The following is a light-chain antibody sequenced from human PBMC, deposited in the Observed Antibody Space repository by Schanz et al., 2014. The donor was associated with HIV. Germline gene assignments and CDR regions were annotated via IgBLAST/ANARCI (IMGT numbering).Light chain of an antibody. Sequence: DIQMTQSPSTLSASVGDRVSISCRASQNIGNWLAWYQQKPGKAPNLLIYQASVLKTGVPSRFSGSRSGTEFTLTISSLQPEDFATYYCLQRNAFVGGTKVEIK. J-gene: IGKJ4*01. CDR2: QAS. CDR3: LQRNA. CDR1: QNIGNW. V-gene: IGKV1-5*03.